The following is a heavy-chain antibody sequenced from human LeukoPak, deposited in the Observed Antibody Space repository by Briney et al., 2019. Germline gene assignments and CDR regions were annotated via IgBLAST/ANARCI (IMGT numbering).Heavy chain of an antibody. CDR1: GFTFSSYG. CDR2: IWYSGSNK. D-gene: IGHD4-17*01. J-gene: IGHJ3*02. CDR3: ARDRTVTTDAFDI. Sequence: GRSLRLSCAASGFTFSSYGMHWVRQAPGKGLEWVAVIWYSGSNKYYADSVKGRFTISRDNSKNTLYLQMNSLRAEDTAVYYCARDRTVTTDAFDIWGQGTMVTVSS. V-gene: IGHV3-33*01.